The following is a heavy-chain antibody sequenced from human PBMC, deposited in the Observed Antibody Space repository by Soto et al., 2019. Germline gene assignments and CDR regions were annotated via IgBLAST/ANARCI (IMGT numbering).Heavy chain of an antibody. Sequence: ASVKVSCKVSGYTLTELSMHWVRQAPGKGLEWMGGFDPEDGETIXXQXXXXXXXXXXXXXXXTAYMELSSLRSEXXAXYYCATPYSGYDSWGQGTLXXVXS. V-gene: IGHV1-24*01. CDR1: GYTLTELS. CDR2: FDPEDGET. J-gene: IGHJ4*02. D-gene: IGHD5-12*01. CDR3: ATPYSGYDS.